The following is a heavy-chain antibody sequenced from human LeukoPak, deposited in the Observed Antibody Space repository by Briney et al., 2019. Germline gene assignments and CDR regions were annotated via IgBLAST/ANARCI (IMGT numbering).Heavy chain of an antibody. D-gene: IGHD3-22*01. CDR1: GGSISSSSYY. Sequence: SETLSLTCTVSGGSISSSSYYWGWIRQPPGKGLEWIGSIDYSGSTYYNPSLKSRVTISVDTSKNQFSLKLSSVTAADTAVYYCARDTYYYDSSGYYFGYYYYYYMDVWGKGTTVTISS. J-gene: IGHJ6*03. CDR3: ARDTYYYDSSGYYFGYYYYYYMDV. CDR2: IDYSGST. V-gene: IGHV4-39*07.